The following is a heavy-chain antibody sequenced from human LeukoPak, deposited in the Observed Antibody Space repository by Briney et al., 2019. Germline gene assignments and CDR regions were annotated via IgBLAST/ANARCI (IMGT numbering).Heavy chain of an antibody. CDR1: GFTFSSYA. Sequence: GGSLRLSCAASGFTFSSYAMHWVRQAPGKGLEWVADISYEGSNKYYADSVKGRFTISRDNSKNTLYLQMNSLRAEDTAVYCCSRDSPYGDYGDWGQGTLVTVSS. V-gene: IGHV3-30-3*01. CDR3: SRDSPYGDYGD. CDR2: ISYEGSNK. D-gene: IGHD4-17*01. J-gene: IGHJ4*02.